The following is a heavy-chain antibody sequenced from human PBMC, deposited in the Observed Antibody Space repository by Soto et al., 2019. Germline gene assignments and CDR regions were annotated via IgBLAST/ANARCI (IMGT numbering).Heavy chain of an antibody. Sequence: GESLKISCAASGFTFSSYSMNWVRQAPGKGLEWVSYISSSSSTIYYADSVKGRFTISRDNAKNSLYLQMNSLRAEDTAVYYCASEDGSSDYYYYYGMDVWGQGTTVTVSS. D-gene: IGHD6-6*01. V-gene: IGHV3-48*04. CDR3: ASEDGSSDYYYYYGMDV. CDR2: ISSSSSTI. J-gene: IGHJ6*02. CDR1: GFTFSSYS.